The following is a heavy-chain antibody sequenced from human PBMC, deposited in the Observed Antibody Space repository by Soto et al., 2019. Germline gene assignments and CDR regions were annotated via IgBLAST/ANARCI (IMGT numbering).Heavy chain of an antibody. J-gene: IGHJ4*02. V-gene: IGHV4-31*03. Sequence: QVQLQESAPGLVKPSQTLSLTCTVSGGSISSGGYYWSWIRQHPGKGLEWIGYIYYSGSTYYNPSLKSRVTISVDTSKNQFSLKLSSVTAADTAVYYCARARYYDSSGQLTFDYWGQGTLVTVSS. D-gene: IGHD3-22*01. CDR2: IYYSGST. CDR3: ARARYYDSSGQLTFDY. CDR1: GGSISSGGYY.